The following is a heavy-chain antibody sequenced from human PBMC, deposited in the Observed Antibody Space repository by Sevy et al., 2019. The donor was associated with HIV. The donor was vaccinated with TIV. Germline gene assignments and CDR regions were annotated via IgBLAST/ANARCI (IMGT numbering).Heavy chain of an antibody. V-gene: IGHV3-49*04. CDR1: GYNFGDYT. CDR2: IRKKTDNETT. D-gene: IGHD1-1*01. Sequence: GGSLRLSCRGSGYNFGDYTLSWVRQAPGKGLEWVGFIRKKTDNETTEYAASVKGRFTISRDDSKSVAFLHMVSLRTEDTGIYFCTRSTTTVYWGRGTLVTVSS. CDR3: TRSTTTVY. J-gene: IGHJ4*02.